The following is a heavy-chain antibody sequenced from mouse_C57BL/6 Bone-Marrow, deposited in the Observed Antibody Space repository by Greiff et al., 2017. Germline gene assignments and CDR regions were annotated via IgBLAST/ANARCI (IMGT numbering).Heavy chain of an antibody. V-gene: IGHV5-4*01. CDR1: GFTFSSYA. CDR3: AREVTYDV. D-gene: IGHD2-12*01. Sequence: EVMLVESGGGLVKPGGSLKLSCAASGFTFSSYAMSWVRQTPERRLEWVATISDGGSYTYYPDNVKGRFTICRDNAKNNLYLQMSHLKSEDTAMYYCAREVTYDVWGTGTTVTVSS. CDR2: ISDGGSYT. J-gene: IGHJ1*03.